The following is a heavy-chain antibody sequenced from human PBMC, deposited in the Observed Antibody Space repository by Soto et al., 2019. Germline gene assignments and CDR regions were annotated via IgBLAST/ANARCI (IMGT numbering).Heavy chain of an antibody. J-gene: IGHJ4*02. D-gene: IGHD3-3*01. CDR1: GYTFSDYY. Sequence: QVQLVESGGDLVKRGGSLRLSCAASGYTFSDYYMSWIRQAPGKGLEWISYIDTSSTKIYYADSVKGRFTISRDNAKNSLYLEMHSLRDEDTAVYYCASHYDMWSGYLSPVDYWGQGNLVTVAS. V-gene: IGHV3-11*01. CDR3: ASHYDMWSGYLSPVDY. CDR2: IDTSSTKI.